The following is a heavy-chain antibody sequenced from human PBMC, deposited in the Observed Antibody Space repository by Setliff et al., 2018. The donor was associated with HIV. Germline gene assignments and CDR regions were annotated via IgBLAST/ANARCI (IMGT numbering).Heavy chain of an antibody. Sequence: GGSLRLSCVVSGFSFTTYNMNWVRQAPGKGLEWVSSISSSSTYIYYADSVKGRFTISRDNAKNSLYLQMNSLRAEDTAVYYCASPVFYGGNSSWGQGTLVTVSS. D-gene: IGHD4-17*01. J-gene: IGHJ5*02. CDR3: ASPVFYGGNSS. CDR2: ISSSSTYI. V-gene: IGHV3-21*01. CDR1: GFSFTTYN.